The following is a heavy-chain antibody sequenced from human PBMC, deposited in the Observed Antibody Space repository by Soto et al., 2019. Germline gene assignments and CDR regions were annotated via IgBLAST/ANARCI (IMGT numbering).Heavy chain of an antibody. D-gene: IGHD3-22*01. J-gene: IGHJ3*02. Sequence: QVQLVESGGGVVQPGRSLRLSCAASGFTFSSYAMHWVRQAPGKGLEWVAVISYDGSNKNYADSVKGRFTISRDNSKKTMYLQMNSLSAEDTAVFYCARQARASYDSSGYYYESDAFDIWGQGTMVTVSS. V-gene: IGHV3-30-3*01. CDR1: GFTFSSYA. CDR2: ISYDGSNK. CDR3: ARQARASYDSSGYYYESDAFDI.